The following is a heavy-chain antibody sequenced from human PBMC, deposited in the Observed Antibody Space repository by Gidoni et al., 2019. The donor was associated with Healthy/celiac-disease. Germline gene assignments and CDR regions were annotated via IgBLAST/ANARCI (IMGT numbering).Heavy chain of an antibody. CDR1: GFSFSSYW. J-gene: IGHJ4*02. CDR3: ASAAVRYEPLDY. D-gene: IGHD5-12*01. Sequence: EVQLVESGGGLVQPGGSLRLSCAVSGFSFSSYWMNWVHQAPRKGLEWVANIKQDGSEKYYVDSVKGRFTISTDNAKNSLYLQMNSLRAEDTAVYYCASAAVRYEPLDYWGQGTLVTVSS. CDR2: IKQDGSEK. V-gene: IGHV3-7*01.